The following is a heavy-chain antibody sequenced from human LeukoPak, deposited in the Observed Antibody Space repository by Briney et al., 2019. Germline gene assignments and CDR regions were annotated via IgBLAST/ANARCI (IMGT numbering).Heavy chain of an antibody. CDR1: GGSISSHY. Sequence: SETLSLTCTVSGGSISSHYWSWIRQPPGKGLEWIGYIYYSGSTNYNPSLKSRVTISVDTSKNQFSLKLSSVTAADTAVYYCARDEAVAGTGWFDPWGQGTLVSVSS. V-gene: IGHV4-59*11. J-gene: IGHJ5*02. CDR2: IYYSGST. CDR3: ARDEAVAGTGWFDP. D-gene: IGHD6-19*01.